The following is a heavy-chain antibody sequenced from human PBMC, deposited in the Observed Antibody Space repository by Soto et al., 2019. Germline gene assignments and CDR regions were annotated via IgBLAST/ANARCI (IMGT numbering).Heavy chain of an antibody. J-gene: IGHJ6*02. D-gene: IGHD1-1*01. CDR2: ISSSSTYI. V-gene: IGHV3-21*01. CDR1: EFCFGDYT. CDR3: AREGGTVYYYYAMDV. Sequence: GGSLRLSCTASEFCFGDYTMNWVRQAPGKGLEWVASISSSSTYIYYADSMKGRFTISRDNAENSLYLQMNSLRAEDTAVYYCAREGGTVYYYYAMDVWGQGTTVTVSS.